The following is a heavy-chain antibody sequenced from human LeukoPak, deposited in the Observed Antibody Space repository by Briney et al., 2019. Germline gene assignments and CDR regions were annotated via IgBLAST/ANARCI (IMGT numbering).Heavy chain of an antibody. CDR2: INPSGGST. Sequence: GASVKVSCKASGYTFTSYYMHWVRQAPGQGLEWMGIINPSGGSTSYAQKFQGRVTITADKSTSTAYMELSSLRSEDTAVYYCARRLDNYGDYIMEVWGKGTTVTVSS. CDR3: ARRLDNYGDYIMEV. CDR1: GYTFTSYY. J-gene: IGHJ6*04. V-gene: IGHV1-46*01. D-gene: IGHD4-17*01.